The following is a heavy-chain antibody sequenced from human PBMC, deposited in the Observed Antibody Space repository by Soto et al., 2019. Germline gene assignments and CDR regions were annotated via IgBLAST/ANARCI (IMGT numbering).Heavy chain of an antibody. Sequence: QMQLVESGGGVVQPGRSLRLSCAASGFTFGAYTMHWVRQAPGKGLEWVAVISYDGNSERYTDPVKGRFTVSRDNSKXXXXXXXXXXXXXXXXXXXXXRDGYSGRSDGFDVWGQGTMVTVSS. J-gene: IGHJ3*01. CDR1: GFTFGAYT. CDR2: ISYDGNSE. V-gene: IGHV3-30*04. CDR3: XRDGYSGRSDGFDV. D-gene: IGHD1-26*01.